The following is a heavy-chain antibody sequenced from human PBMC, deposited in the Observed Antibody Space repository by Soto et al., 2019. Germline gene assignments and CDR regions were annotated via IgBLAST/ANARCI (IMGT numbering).Heavy chain of an antibody. CDR2: IHHTGST. V-gene: IGHV4-39*01. D-gene: IGHD5-12*01. Sequence: PSETLSLTCAVSGGSISSGGYSWGWIRQTPGEGLEWIGTIHHTGSTYYNPSLKSRVIISLDTSKNQFSLKLSSVTAADTALYYCARPEGGYGSGYSWFDPWGQGTRVTVSS. CDR3: ARPEGGYGSGYSWFDP. CDR1: GGSISSGGYS. J-gene: IGHJ5*02.